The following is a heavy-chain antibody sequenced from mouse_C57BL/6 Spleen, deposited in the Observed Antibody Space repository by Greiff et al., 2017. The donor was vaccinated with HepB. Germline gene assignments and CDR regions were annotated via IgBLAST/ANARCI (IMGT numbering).Heavy chain of an antibody. CDR2: ISSGSSTI. CDR1: GFTFSDYG. V-gene: IGHV5-17*01. Sequence: EVKVEESGGGLVKPGGSLKLSCAASGFTFSDYGMHWVRQAPEKGLEWVAYISSGSSTIYYADTVKGRFTISRDNAKYTLFLQMTSLRSEDTAMYYCAKLGLDYWGQGTTLTVSS. J-gene: IGHJ2*01. D-gene: IGHD4-1*01. CDR3: AKLGLDY.